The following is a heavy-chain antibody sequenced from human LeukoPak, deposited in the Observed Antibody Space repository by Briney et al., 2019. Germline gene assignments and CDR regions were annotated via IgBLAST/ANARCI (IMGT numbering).Heavy chain of an antibody. V-gene: IGHV1-69*05. CDR3: ARDPYYHDNRGYRNNWCDP. CDR2: IIPIFGTA. Sequence: GASVKVSCKASGGTFSSSAISWVRQAPGQGLQWLGGIIPIFGTANYAQKFQGRVTMTTETSTSTVYMEMRGLRSDDTAVYYCARDPYYHDNRGYRNNWCDPWGQGTLVTVSS. CDR1: GGTFSSSA. D-gene: IGHD3-22*01. J-gene: IGHJ5*02.